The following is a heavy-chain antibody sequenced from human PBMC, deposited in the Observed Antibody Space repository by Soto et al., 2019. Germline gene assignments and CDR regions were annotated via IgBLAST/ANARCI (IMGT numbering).Heavy chain of an antibody. D-gene: IGHD5-18*01. CDR3: ARVYRYTAMELKTNNWFDP. CDR2: IYYSGST. J-gene: IGHJ5*02. CDR1: GGSISSGGYY. V-gene: IGHV4-31*03. Sequence: PSATLSLTCTVSGGSISSGGYYWSWIRQHPGNGLEWIGYIYYSGSTYYNPSLKSRVTISVDTSKNQFSLKLSSVTAADTAVYYCARVYRYTAMELKTNNWFDPWGQGTLVTVSS.